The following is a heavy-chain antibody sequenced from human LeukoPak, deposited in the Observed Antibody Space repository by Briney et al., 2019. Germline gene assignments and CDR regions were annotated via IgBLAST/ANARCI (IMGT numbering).Heavy chain of an antibody. V-gene: IGHV4-59*01. J-gene: IGHJ6*03. D-gene: IGHD4-11*01. CDR3: ARASVTYYYYYYIDV. CDR1: GGSITNYY. CDR2: IHYSGST. Sequence: SETLSLTCTVSGGSITNYYWTWIRQPPGKGLEWIGYIHYSGSTNYNPSLKSRVTISVDTSKNQFSLKLSSVTAADTAVYYCARASVTYYYYYYIDVWGKGTTVTVSS.